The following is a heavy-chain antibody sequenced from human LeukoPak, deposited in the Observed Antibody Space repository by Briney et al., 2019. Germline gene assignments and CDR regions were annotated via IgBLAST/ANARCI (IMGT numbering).Heavy chain of an antibody. Sequence: PGAPLRFSCGAFGFTATSNYISWVRRAPGKGLEWCSLIYSAGTTYNADSVKGRFTISRDNYKNTLDLQMNSARAEDTAVYYCASGEKFSVTAAFDYWGQGILVTVSS. CDR1: GFTATSNY. J-gene: IGHJ4*02. V-gene: IGHV3-53*01. CDR2: IYSAGTT. CDR3: ASGEKFSVTAAFDY. D-gene: IGHD2-21*02.